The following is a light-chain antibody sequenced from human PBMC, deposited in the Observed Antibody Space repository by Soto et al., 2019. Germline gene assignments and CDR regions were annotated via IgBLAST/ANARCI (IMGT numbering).Light chain of an antibody. CDR2: DVT. V-gene: IGLV2-11*01. J-gene: IGLJ2*01. CDR3: CSYAGRVV. CDR1: SSDVGGFNY. Sequence: QSALTQPRSVSGSPGQSVTISCTGTSSDVGGFNYVSWYRQHPGKAPKLMIYDVTKRPSGVPDRFSGSKSGNTASLTISGLQAEDEADYYCCSYAGRVVFGGGTKLTVL.